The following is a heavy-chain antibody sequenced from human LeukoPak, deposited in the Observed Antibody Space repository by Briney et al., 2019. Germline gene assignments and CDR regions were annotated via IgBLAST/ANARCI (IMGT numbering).Heavy chain of an antibody. J-gene: IGHJ6*03. V-gene: IGHV4-59*01. Sequence: SETLSLTCTVSGGSISSYYWSWIRQPPGKGLEWIGYIYYSGSTNYNPSLKSRVTISVDTSKNQFSLKLSSVTVADTAVYYCARETNDEYYYYYMDVWGKGTTVTVSS. CDR1: GGSISSYY. CDR3: ARETNDEYYYYYMDV. CDR2: IYYSGST.